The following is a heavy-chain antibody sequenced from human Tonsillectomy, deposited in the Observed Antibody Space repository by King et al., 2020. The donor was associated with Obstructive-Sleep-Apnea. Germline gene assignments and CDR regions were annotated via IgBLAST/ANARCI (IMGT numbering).Heavy chain of an antibody. J-gene: IGHJ4*02. D-gene: IGHD3-22*01. V-gene: IGHV4-39*07. CDR2: IYYSGST. CDR1: GGSISSSSYY. Sequence: PLQESGPGLVKPSETLSLTCTVSGGSISSSSYYWGWIRQPPGKGLEWIGSIYYSGSTYYNPSLKSRVTISVDTSKNQFSLKLNSVTAADTAVYYCARDPKDFYDSSDYSDYWGQGTLVTVSS. CDR3: ARDPKDFYDSSDYSDY.